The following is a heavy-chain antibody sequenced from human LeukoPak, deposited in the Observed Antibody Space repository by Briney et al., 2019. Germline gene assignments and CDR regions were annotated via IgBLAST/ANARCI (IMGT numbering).Heavy chain of an antibody. D-gene: IGHD4-17*01. CDR3: ARSHDYGDYDAFDI. CDR1: GFTVSSNY. CDR2: IYSGGST. J-gene: IGHJ3*02. V-gene: IGHV3-53*04. Sequence: GGSLRLSCAASGFTVSSNYMSWVRQAPGKGLEWVSVIYSGGSTYYSDSVKGRFTISRHNSKNTLYLQMNSLRAEDTAVYYCARSHDYGDYDAFDIWGQGTMVTVSS.